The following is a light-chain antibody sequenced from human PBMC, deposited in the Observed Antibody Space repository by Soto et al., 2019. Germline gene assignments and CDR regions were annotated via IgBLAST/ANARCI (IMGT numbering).Light chain of an antibody. CDR3: LSYAGSNNL. CDR2: EVS. V-gene: IGLV2-8*01. J-gene: IGLJ3*02. Sequence: QSVLTQPPSASGSPGQSVTISCTGTSSDVGDYNYVSWYQQHPGKAPTLMIYEVSKRPSGVPDRFSGSKSGNTASLTVSGLQAEDEADYYCLSYAGSNNLFGGGTQLTVL. CDR1: SSDVGDYNY.